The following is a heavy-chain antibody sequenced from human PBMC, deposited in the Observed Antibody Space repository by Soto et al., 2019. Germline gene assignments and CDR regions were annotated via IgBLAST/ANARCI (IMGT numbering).Heavy chain of an antibody. CDR1: GFTFSSYG. D-gene: IGHD3-3*01. J-gene: IGHJ6*02. V-gene: IGHV3-30*18. CDR3: AKDRRITIFGVVPSPTYGMDV. CDR2: ISYDGSNK. Sequence: QPGGSLRLSCAASGFTFSSYGMHWVRQAPGKGLEWVAVISYDGSNKYYADSVKGRFTISRDNSKNTLYLQMNSLRAEDTAVYYCAKDRRITIFGVVPSPTYGMDVWGQGTTVTVSS.